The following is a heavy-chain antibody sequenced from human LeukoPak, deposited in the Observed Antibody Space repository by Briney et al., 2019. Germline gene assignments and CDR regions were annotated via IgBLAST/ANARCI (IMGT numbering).Heavy chain of an antibody. CDR1: GGSISSSNW. CDR3: AGYSSSSWFDP. V-gene: IGHV4-4*02. Sequence: SETLSLTCAVSGGSISSSNWWSWVRQPPGKGLEWIGEIYHSGSTNYNPSLKSRVTISVDKSKNQFSLKLSSVTAADMAVYYCAGYSSSSWFDPWGQGTLVTVSS. D-gene: IGHD6-6*01. CDR2: IYHSGST. J-gene: IGHJ5*02.